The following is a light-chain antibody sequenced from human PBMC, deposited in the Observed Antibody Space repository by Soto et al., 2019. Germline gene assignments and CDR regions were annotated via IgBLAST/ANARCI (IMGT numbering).Light chain of an antibody. V-gene: IGLV2-14*01. J-gene: IGLJ1*01. CDR3: SSYSSKTPPYV. Sequence: QSALAQPASVSGSPGQSITISCTGGSSDIGGYNYVSWYQQHPGRAPRLLILEVTNRPSGVPDRFSGSKSGNTASLIIRGLQAEDEAEYFCSSYSSKTPPYVFGTGTKLTVL. CDR1: SSDIGGYNY. CDR2: EVT.